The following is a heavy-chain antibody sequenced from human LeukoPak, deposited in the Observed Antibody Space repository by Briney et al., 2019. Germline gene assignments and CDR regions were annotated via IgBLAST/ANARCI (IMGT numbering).Heavy chain of an antibody. CDR1: GGSFSGYY. CDR2: INHSGST. D-gene: IGHD3-10*01. J-gene: IGHJ4*02. V-gene: IGHV4-34*01. CDR3: ARLSSRGAY. Sequence: PSETLSLTCAVYGGSFSGYYWSWIRQPPGKGLEWIGEINHSGSTNYNPSLKSRVTISVDTSKNQFSLKLSSVTAADTAVYYCARLSSRGAYWGQGTLVTVSS.